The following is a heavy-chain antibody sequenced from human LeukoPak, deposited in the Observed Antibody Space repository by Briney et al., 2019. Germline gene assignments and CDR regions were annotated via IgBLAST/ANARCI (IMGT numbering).Heavy chain of an antibody. V-gene: IGHV3-48*02. Sequence: GGFLRLSCAASGFTFSSYSMNWVRQAPGKGLEWVSYISSSSSTIYYADSVKGRFTISRDNAKNSLYLQMNSLRDEDTAVYYCADSPRYSSGWYGAFDIWGQGTMVTASS. CDR2: ISSSSSTI. CDR3: ADSPRYSSGWYGAFDI. D-gene: IGHD6-19*01. CDR1: GFTFSSYS. J-gene: IGHJ3*02.